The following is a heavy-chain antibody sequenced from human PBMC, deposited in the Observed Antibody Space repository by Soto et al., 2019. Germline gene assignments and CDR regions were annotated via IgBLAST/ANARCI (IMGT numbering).Heavy chain of an antibody. CDR1: GGSISSGGYS. Sequence: SETLSLTCAVSGGSISSGGYSWSWIRQPPGKGLEWIGYIYHSGSTYYNPSLKSRVTISVDRSKNQFSLKLSSVTAADTAVYYCARYCREAVDGYKLDNWGQGSVVSLAS. D-gene: IGHD1-1*01. J-gene: IGHJ4*02. CDR3: ARYCREAVDGYKLDN. CDR2: IYHSGST. V-gene: IGHV4-30-2*01.